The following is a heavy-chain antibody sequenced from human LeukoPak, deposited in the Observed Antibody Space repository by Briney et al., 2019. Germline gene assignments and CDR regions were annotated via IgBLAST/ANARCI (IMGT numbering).Heavy chain of an antibody. Sequence: GGSLRLSCAASGFTFSSYWMHWVRQAPGKGLVWVSRINSDGSSTSYADSVKGRFTISRDNAKNTLYLQMNSLRAEDTAVYYCARAAYYYDSSGYYSSIQYYFDYWGQGTLVTVSS. D-gene: IGHD3-22*01. CDR2: INSDGSST. J-gene: IGHJ4*02. CDR3: ARAAYYYDSSGYYSSIQYYFDY. CDR1: GFTFSSYW. V-gene: IGHV3-74*01.